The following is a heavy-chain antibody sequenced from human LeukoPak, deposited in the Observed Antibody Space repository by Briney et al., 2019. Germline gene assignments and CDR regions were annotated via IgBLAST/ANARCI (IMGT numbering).Heavy chain of an antibody. CDR1: GFTVSSNY. Sequence: GGSLRLSCAASGFTVSSNYMSWVRQAPGKGLEWVSVIYSGDITHYADSVKGRFTISRDNSKSTLYLQMNSLRAEDTAVYYCARDNPSGTDYWGQGTLVTVSS. CDR2: IYSGDIT. D-gene: IGHD1-26*01. CDR3: ARDNPSGTDY. V-gene: IGHV3-53*01. J-gene: IGHJ4*02.